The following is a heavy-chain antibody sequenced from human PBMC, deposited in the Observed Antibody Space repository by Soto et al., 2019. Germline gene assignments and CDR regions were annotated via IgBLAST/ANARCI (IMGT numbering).Heavy chain of an antibody. CDR1: GFTFSSYW. V-gene: IGHV3-7*05. Sequence: EVQLVESGGGLVQPGASLRLSCAASGFTFSSYWMSWVRQAPGKGLEWVANIKQDGSEKYYVDSVKGRFTISRDNAKNSLYLQMNSLRAEDTAVYYCARGSPHWAYYFHYWGQGTLVTVSS. CDR3: ARGSPHWAYYFHY. J-gene: IGHJ4*02. D-gene: IGHD7-27*01. CDR2: IKQDGSEK.